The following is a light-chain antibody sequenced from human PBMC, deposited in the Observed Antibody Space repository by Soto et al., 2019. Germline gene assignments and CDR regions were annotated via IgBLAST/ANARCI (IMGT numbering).Light chain of an antibody. CDR2: GAS. V-gene: IGKV3-15*01. CDR3: QQYNNWPLFT. CDR1: QSVSSN. J-gene: IGKJ3*01. Sequence: EMVVTQSPATLSVSPGERATLSCRSSQSVSSNLAWYQQKPGQAPRLLIYGASTRATGIPARFSGSGSGTEFSLSISSLQSEDFAVYYCQQYNNWPLFTFGPGTKVDIK.